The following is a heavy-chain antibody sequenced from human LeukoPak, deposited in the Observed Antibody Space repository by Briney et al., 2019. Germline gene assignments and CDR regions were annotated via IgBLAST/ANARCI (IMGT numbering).Heavy chain of an antibody. J-gene: IGHJ4*02. CDR2: ISGSGATT. Sequence: PGGSLRLSCAASGFTFSSNAMNWVRQAPGKGLEWVSGISGSGATTYLADSVKGRFTISRDNSKNTLNLQMNSLRAEDTAVYYCASRKGAVWTRIDYWGQGTLVTVTS. D-gene: IGHD4/OR15-4a*01. CDR1: GFTFSSNA. CDR3: ASRKGAVWTRIDY. V-gene: IGHV3-23*01.